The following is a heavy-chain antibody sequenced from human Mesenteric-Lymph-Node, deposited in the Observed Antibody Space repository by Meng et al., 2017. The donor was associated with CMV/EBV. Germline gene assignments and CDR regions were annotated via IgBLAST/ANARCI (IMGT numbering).Heavy chain of an antibody. J-gene: IGHJ6*02. CDR3: ARVGGYSYDYYYGMDV. CDR2: IKSKTDGGTT. V-gene: IGHV3-15*01. CDR1: GFTFSNAW. D-gene: IGHD5-18*01. Sequence: GESLKISCAASGFTFSNAWMSWVRQAPGKGLEWVGRIKSKTDGGTTDYAAPVKGRFTISRDDSKNTLYLQMNSLRAEDTAVYYCARVGGYSYDYYYGMDVWGQGTTVTVSS.